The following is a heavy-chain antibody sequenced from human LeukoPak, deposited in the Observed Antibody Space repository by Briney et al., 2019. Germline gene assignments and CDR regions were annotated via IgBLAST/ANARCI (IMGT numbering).Heavy chain of an antibody. D-gene: IGHD1-7*01. Sequence: SETLSLTCTVSGGSISSYHWSWIRQPPGKGLEWIGYIYYSGSTNYNPSLKSRVTISVDTSKNQFSLKLSSVTAADTAVYYCARAGTRAWFDPWGQGTLVTVSS. J-gene: IGHJ5*02. V-gene: IGHV4-59*01. CDR3: ARAGTRAWFDP. CDR1: GGSISSYH. CDR2: IYYSGST.